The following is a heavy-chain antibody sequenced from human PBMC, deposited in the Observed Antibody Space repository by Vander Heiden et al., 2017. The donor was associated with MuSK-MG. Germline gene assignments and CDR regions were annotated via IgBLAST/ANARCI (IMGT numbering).Heavy chain of an antibody. D-gene: IGHD3-22*01. Sequence: EVQLLESGGGLVQPGGSLRLSCSASGFTFSSYAMSWVRQAPGKGLEGVSAISGSGGSTYYADSVKGRFTISRDNSKNTLYLQMNSLRAEDTAVYYCAKNPYYYDSSGYFDYWGQGTLVTVSS. J-gene: IGHJ4*02. V-gene: IGHV3-23*01. CDR2: ISGSGGST. CDR1: GFTFSSYA. CDR3: AKNPYYYDSSGYFDY.